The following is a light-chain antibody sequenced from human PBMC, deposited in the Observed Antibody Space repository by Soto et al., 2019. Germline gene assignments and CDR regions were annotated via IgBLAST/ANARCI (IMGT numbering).Light chain of an antibody. V-gene: IGKV1-39*01. J-gene: IGKJ2*01. CDR1: QTITGY. CDR3: QQSHGIPYT. CDR2: AAS. Sequence: DIQMTQSPSSLSASVGDRVTITCRASQTITGYLTWYQQRPGKAPKLLIYAASSLQSGVPSRFSGSGSGTDFTLTINSLQPEDFATYYCQQSHGIPYTFGQGTKLEIK.